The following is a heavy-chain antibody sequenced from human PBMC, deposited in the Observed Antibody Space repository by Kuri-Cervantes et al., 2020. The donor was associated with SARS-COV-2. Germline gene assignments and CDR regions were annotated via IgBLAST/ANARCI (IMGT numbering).Heavy chain of an antibody. J-gene: IGHJ4*02. V-gene: IGHV4-39*01. Sequence: GSLRLSCTVSGGSISSYYWGWIRQPPGKGLEWIGSIYYSGSTYYNPSLKSRVTISVDTSKNQFSLKLSSVTAADTAVYYCVRVDRGYGSWSENDCWGQGTLVTVSS. CDR3: VRVDRGYGSWSENDC. CDR1: GGSISSYY. D-gene: IGHD1-26*01. CDR2: IYYSGST.